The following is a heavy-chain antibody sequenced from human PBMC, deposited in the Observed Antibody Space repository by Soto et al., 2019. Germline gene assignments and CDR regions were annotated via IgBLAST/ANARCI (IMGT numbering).Heavy chain of an antibody. D-gene: IGHD3-22*01. CDR1: GYSFTSYW. Sequence: PGESLKISCKGSGYSFTSYWIGWVRQMPGKGLEWMGIIYPGDSDTRYSPSFQGQVTISADKSISTAYLQWSSLKASDTAMYYCARLYYYDSSGYPHDAFDIWGQGTMVTVSS. CDR3: ARLYYYDSSGYPHDAFDI. J-gene: IGHJ3*02. V-gene: IGHV5-51*01. CDR2: IYPGDSDT.